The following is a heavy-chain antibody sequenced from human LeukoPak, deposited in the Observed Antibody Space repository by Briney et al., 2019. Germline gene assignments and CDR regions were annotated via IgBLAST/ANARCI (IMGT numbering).Heavy chain of an antibody. V-gene: IGHV3-7*01. CDR2: IKQDGSEK. J-gene: IGHJ6*02. CDR3: ARLSLRDYYYYGMDV. Sequence: GGSLRLSCAASGFTFSSYWMSWVRQAPGKGLEWVANIKQDGSEKYYVDSVKGRFTISRDNAKNSLYLQMNSLRAEDTAVYYCARLSLRDYYYYGMDVWGQGTTVTVSS. CDR1: GFTFSSYW.